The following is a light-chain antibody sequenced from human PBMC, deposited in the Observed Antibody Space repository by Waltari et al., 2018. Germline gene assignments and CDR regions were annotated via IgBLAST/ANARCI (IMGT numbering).Light chain of an antibody. CDR1: QSVGDL. Sequence: DIQMTQSPSTLSASVGDRVTITCRASQSVGDLLAWYQQKPGKAPKVLIYRATGLESGVPSRFSGSGSGTEFTLCISSLQPDDFAIYYCQHYESYPVTFGQGTKLEI. J-gene: IGKJ2*01. CDR3: QHYESYPVT. V-gene: IGKV1-5*03. CDR2: RAT.